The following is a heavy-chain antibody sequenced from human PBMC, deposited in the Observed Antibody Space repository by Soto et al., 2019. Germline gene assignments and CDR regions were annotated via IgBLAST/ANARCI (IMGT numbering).Heavy chain of an antibody. CDR2: IWYDGSNK. D-gene: IGHD6-13*01. V-gene: IGHV3-33*01. J-gene: IGHJ3*02. CDR1: GFTFSSYG. Sequence: GGSLRLSCAASGFTFSSYGMHWVRQAPGKGLEWVAVIWYDGSNKYYADSVKGRFTISRDNSKNTLYLQMNSLRAEDTAVYYFARARRSSSWAEPDAFDIWGQGTMVTVSS. CDR3: ARARRSSSWAEPDAFDI.